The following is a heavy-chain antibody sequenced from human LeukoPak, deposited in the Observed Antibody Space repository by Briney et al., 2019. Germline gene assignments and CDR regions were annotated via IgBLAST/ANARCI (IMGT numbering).Heavy chain of an antibody. CDR1: EGTFGGYS. CDR2: INPIFNIL. CDR3: AAGRRLGELFFDY. Sequence: SVKVSCKASEGTFGGYSIDWVRQAPGQGLDWVGGINPIFNILYYAQNFQGRVTITADASTNTAYLELDSLKHDDTAVYYCAAGRRLGELFFDYWGQGTLVTVSS. J-gene: IGHJ4*02. V-gene: IGHV1-69*01. D-gene: IGHD3-10*01.